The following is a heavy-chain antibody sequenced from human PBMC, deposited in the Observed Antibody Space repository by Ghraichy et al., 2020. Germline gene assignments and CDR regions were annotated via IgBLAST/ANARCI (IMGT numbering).Heavy chain of an antibody. D-gene: IGHD3-10*01. J-gene: IGHJ4*02. Sequence: GGSLRLSCAASGFSFSNYDMSWVRQAPGKGLEWISGLSANAYRTNYADSVKGRFTISRDNSENTLYLQMNSLRAEDTALYYCARGHGSGSYLIDYWGQGTPVTVSS. CDR1: GFSFSNYD. CDR3: ARGHGSGSYLIDY. CDR2: LSANAYRT. V-gene: IGHV3-23*01.